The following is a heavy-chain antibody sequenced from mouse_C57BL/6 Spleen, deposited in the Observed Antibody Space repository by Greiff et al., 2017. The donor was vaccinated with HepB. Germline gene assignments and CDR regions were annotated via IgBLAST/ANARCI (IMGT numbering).Heavy chain of an antibody. J-gene: IGHJ4*01. V-gene: IGHV1-61*01. CDR1: GYTFTSYW. CDR3: AREGMYDYDEAMDY. Sequence: QVQLQQPGAELVRPGSSVKLSCKASGYTFTSYWMDWVKQRPGQGLEWIGNIYPSDSETHYNQKFKDKATLTVDKSSSTAYMQLSSLTSEDSAVYYCAREGMYDYDEAMDYWGQGTSVTVSS. D-gene: IGHD2-4*01. CDR2: IYPSDSET.